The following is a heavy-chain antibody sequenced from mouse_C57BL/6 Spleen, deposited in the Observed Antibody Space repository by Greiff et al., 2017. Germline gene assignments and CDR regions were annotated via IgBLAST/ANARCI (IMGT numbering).Heavy chain of an antibody. V-gene: IGHV1-74*01. CDR1: GYTFTSYW. CDR2: IHPSASDP. J-gene: IGHJ3*01. D-gene: IGHD3-2*02. Sequence: QVQLQQPGAELVKPGASVQVSCKASGYTFTSYWMPWVKQTPGQGLEWIGRIHPSASDPNYTQKFKGKATFTVDKSSSTAYMQISSLTAAASAVYYCGIEGDGRQLRLRFAYWGQGTLVTVSA. CDR3: GIEGDGRQLRLRFAY.